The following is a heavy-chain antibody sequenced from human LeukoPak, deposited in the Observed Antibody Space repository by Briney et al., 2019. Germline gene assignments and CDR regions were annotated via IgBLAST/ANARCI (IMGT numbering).Heavy chain of an antibody. CDR3: ARVAGWHWFDP. D-gene: IGHD6-19*01. Sequence: GGSLRLSYMVSGFTLSSYEMSWIRQAPGRGLEWVSSIRPSGDNTYYGDSVKGRFTISRDNSKNTVYLRMNNMRVDDTAVYYCARVAGWHWFDPWGQGTLVTVSS. CDR2: IRPSGDNT. CDR1: GFTLSSYE. V-gene: IGHV3-23*01. J-gene: IGHJ5*02.